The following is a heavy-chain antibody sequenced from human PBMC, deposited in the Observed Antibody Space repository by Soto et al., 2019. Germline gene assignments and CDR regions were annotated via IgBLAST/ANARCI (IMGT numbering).Heavy chain of an antibody. D-gene: IGHD1-26*01. CDR1: GGSFSGYY. CDR2: INHSGST. J-gene: IGHJ4*02. V-gene: IGHV4-34*01. CDR3: ARRGAGATLWD. Sequence: QVQLQQWGAGLLKPSETLSLTCDVYGGSFSGYYWSWIRQPPGKGLEWIGEINHSGSTNYNPSLKSRVTISVDTSKNQFSLKLSSVTAADTAVYYCARRGAGATLWDWGQGTLVTVSS.